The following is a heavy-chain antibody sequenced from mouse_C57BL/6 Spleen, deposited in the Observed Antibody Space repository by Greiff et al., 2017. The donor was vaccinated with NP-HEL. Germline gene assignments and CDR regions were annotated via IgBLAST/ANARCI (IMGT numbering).Heavy chain of an antibody. CDR2: ISSGGDYI. CDR1: GFTFSSYA. CDR3: TRIFDYYGSSFAMDY. Sequence: EVQVVESGEGLVKPGGSLKLSCAASGFTFSSYAMSWVRQTPEKRLEWVAYISSGGDYIYYADTVKGRFTISRDNARNTLYLQMSSLKSEDTAMYYCTRIFDYYGSSFAMDYWGQGTSVTVSS. D-gene: IGHD1-1*01. V-gene: IGHV5-9-1*02. J-gene: IGHJ4*01.